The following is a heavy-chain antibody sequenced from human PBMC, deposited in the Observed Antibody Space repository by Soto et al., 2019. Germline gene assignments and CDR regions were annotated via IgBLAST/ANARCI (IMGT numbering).Heavy chain of an antibody. CDR1: GGSISSSNW. CDR3: ARVSGTYYYGMDV. J-gene: IGHJ6*02. D-gene: IGHD1-26*01. V-gene: IGHV4-4*02. CDR2: IYHSGST. Sequence: QVQLQESGPGLVKPSGTLSLTCAVSGGSISSSNWWSWVRQPPGKGLEWIGEIYHSGSTNYNPSLKSRVTISVDKSKTQSALNLSSVTAADTAVYYCARVSGTYYYGMDVWGQGTTVTVSS.